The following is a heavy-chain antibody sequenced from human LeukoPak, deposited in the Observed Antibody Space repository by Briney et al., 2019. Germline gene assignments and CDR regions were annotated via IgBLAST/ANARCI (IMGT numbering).Heavy chain of an antibody. CDR3: AKALPTVTIYYYYGMDV. CDR1: GFTLSTYT. D-gene: IGHD4-11*01. J-gene: IGHJ6*02. CDR2: ISDDVNST. Sequence: GGSLRLSCAVSGFTLSTYTMSWVRQAPGKGLEWVSSISDDVNSTYYPDSVKGRFTVSRDNSKNTLYLQMNSLRAEDTAVYYCAKALPTVTIYYYYGMDVWGQGTTVTVSS. V-gene: IGHV3-23*01.